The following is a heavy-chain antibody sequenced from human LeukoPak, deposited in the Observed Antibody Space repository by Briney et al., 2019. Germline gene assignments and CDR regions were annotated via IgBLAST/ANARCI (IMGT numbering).Heavy chain of an antibody. CDR3: ARLPTFYYDSSGYHYDY. V-gene: IGHV3-33*01. J-gene: IGHJ4*02. CDR1: GFTLSSYG. D-gene: IGHD3-22*01. CDR2: IWYDGSNK. Sequence: GRSLRLSCAASGFTLSSYGMHWVRQAPGKGLEWVAVIWYDGSNKYYADSVKGRFTISKDKSKNTLYLQMDNLRAEDTGVYFCARLPTFYYDSSGYHYDYWGQGTLVTVSS.